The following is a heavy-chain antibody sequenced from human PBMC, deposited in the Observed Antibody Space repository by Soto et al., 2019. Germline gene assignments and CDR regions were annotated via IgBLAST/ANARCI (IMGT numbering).Heavy chain of an antibody. J-gene: IGHJ6*02. CDR2: VSAGGDIT. CDR3: ARAERDGSVSPATYYCSGLDV. Sequence: VQLLESGGHLVQPGGSLRLSCAASGFTFSSYAMSWVRQAPGKGLEWVSSVSAGGDITYYSDSVKGRFTISRDNSNNALFLQINSLQTEDSALNYCARAERDGSVSPATYYCSGLDVWGQRTTVTVS. V-gene: IGHV3-23*01. D-gene: IGHD3-10*01. CDR1: GFTFSSYA.